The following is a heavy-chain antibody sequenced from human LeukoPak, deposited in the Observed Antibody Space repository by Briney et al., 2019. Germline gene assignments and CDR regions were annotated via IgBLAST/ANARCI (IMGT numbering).Heavy chain of an antibody. Sequence: GGSLRLSCAASGFTFSSYSMNWVRQAPGKGLEWVSSISSSSYIYYADSVKGRFTISRDNAKNSLYLQMNSLRAEDTAVYYCARDSGYSYGPFDYWGQGTLVTVSS. J-gene: IGHJ4*02. CDR1: GFTFSSYS. D-gene: IGHD5-18*01. CDR2: ISSSSYI. CDR3: ARDSGYSYGPFDY. V-gene: IGHV3-21*01.